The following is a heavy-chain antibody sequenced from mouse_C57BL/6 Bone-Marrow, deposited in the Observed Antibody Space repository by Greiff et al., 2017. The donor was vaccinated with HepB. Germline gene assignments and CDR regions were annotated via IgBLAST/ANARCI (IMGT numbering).Heavy chain of an antibody. CDR2: ISNGGGST. Sequence: EVMLVESGGGLVQPGGSLKLSCAASGFTFSDYYMYWVRQTPEKRLEWVAYISNGGGSTYYPDTVKGRFTISRDNAKNTLYLQMSRLKSEDTAMYYCARQITTVVATDVYYYAMDYWGQGTSVTVSS. CDR3: ARQITTVVATDVYYYAMDY. CDR1: GFTFSDYY. J-gene: IGHJ4*01. V-gene: IGHV5-12*01. D-gene: IGHD1-1*01.